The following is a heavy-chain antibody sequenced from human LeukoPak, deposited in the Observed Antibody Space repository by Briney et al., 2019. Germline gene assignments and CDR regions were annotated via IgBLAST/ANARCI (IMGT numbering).Heavy chain of an antibody. J-gene: IGHJ6*02. CDR1: GGSFSSYA. Sequence: SVKVSCKASGGSFSSYAISWVRQAPGQGLEWMGGIIPIFGTANYAQKFQGRVTITADESTSTAYMELSSLRSEDTAVYYCARLVVVVAARYYYYGMDVWGQGTTVTVSS. D-gene: IGHD2-15*01. CDR3: ARLVVVVAARYYYYGMDV. CDR2: IIPIFGTA. V-gene: IGHV1-69*13.